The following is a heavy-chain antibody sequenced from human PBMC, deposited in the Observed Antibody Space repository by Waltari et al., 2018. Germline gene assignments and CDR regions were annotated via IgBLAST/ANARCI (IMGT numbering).Heavy chain of an antibody. CDR1: GGSISSSNW. CDR3: ARRSGWSTDAFDI. Sequence: QVQLQESGPGLVKPSGTLSLTCAVSGGSISSSNWWSWVRQPPGKGLEWIGEIYHSGNSYSNPSLKRRVTISVDTSKNQFSLKLSSVTATDTAVYYWARRSGWSTDAFDIWGQGTMVIVSS. D-gene: IGHD6-19*01. V-gene: IGHV4-4*02. J-gene: IGHJ3*02. CDR2: IYHSGNS.